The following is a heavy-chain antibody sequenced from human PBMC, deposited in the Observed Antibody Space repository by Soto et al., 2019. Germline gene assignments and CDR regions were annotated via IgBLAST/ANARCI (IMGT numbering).Heavy chain of an antibody. CDR3: VRHSGAKRSSS. CDR2: IVRIYRTA. Sequence: ASVKVSCKASGVTFSSYRINWVRQAPGQGLEWVGGIVRIYRTADYAQKSQGRVTITADESARTAYMELRSLRSQDTAVYYRVRHSGAKRSSSGGQGTLV. J-gene: IGHJ4*02. CDR1: GVTFSSYR. D-gene: IGHD6-13*01. V-gene: IGHV1-69*13.